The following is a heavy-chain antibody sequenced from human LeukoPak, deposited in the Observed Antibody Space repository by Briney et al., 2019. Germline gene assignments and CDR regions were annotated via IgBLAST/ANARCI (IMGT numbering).Heavy chain of an antibody. D-gene: IGHD6-13*01. V-gene: IGHV1-2*02. CDR3: ARGSTLYSSSWHDNWFDP. CDR2: INPNSGGT. Sequence: ASVKVSCKASGYTFTGYYMHWVRQAPGQGLEWMGWINPNSGGTNYAQKFQGRVTMTRDTSISTGYMELSRLRSDDTAVYYCARGSTLYSSSWHDNWFDPWGQGALVTVSS. J-gene: IGHJ5*02. CDR1: GYTFTGYY.